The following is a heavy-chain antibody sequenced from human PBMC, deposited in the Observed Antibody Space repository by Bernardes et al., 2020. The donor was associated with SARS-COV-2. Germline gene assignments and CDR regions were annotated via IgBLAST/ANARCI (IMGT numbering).Heavy chain of an antibody. J-gene: IGHJ5*02. CDR3: VRGTGFCSGGSCGWIDP. CDR2: IYYPGSI. CDR1: RGSVSFVSNY. V-gene: IGHV4-61*01. D-gene: IGHD2-15*01. Sequence: SETLSLTCSVSRGSVSFVSNYWTWIRQPPGKGLEWIGYIYYPGSINYNPSLKSRVTISVDTSKNQFSLKLTSVTAADTAVYYCVRGTGFCSGGSCGWIDPWGQGTLVSVSS.